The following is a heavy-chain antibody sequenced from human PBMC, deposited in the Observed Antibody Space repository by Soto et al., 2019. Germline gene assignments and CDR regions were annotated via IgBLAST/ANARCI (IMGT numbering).Heavy chain of an antibody. CDR2: ISYDGSNK. V-gene: IGHV3-30*18. Sequence: GGSLRLSCAASGFTFSSYGMHWVRQAPGKGLEWVAVISYDGSNKYYADSVKGRFTISRDNSKNTLYLQMNSLRAEDTAVYYCAKEEEPKGDSSGYYPHYCYYGMDVWGQGTTVTVSS. J-gene: IGHJ6*02. D-gene: IGHD3-22*01. CDR1: GFTFSSYG. CDR3: AKEEEPKGDSSGYYPHYCYYGMDV.